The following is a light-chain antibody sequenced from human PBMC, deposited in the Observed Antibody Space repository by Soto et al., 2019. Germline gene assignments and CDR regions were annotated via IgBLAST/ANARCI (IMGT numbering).Light chain of an antibody. V-gene: IGKV1-5*03. CDR2: KAS. CDR1: QSISPW. J-gene: IGKJ1*01. CDR3: QQYHTSPWM. Sequence: DIQLTQSPSTLSASVGERVTISCRASQSISPWLTWYQQKPGKAPKLLIYKASALESGVPARFSGSGSGTEFTLTISSLQPDDFAIYYCQQYHTSPWMFGQGTKVEI.